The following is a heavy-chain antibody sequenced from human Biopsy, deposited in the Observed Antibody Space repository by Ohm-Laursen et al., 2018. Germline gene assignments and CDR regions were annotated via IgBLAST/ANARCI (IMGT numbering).Heavy chain of an antibody. CDR3: ASDLLGREGYCGGRNCQIAY. Sequence: SVTVSCKTSAGTLSNYAINWVRQAPGQGLEWMGGIIPIFDTANYAQKFQDRVTITADKSAFTAYMELSSLRSEDTAVYYCASDLLGREGYCGGRNCQIAYRGQGTLVTVSS. V-gene: IGHV1-69*06. D-gene: IGHD2-15*01. CDR2: IIPIFDTA. J-gene: IGHJ4*02. CDR1: AGTLSNYA.